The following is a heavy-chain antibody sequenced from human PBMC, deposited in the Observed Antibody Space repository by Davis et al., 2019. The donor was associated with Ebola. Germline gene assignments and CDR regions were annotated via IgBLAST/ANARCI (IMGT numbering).Heavy chain of an antibody. Sequence: PGGSLRLSCKASGYSFTSYWIAWVRQMPGKGLEWMGIIYPGDSDTRYSPSFQGQVTISADKSISTAYLQWSSLKASDTAIYYCARFPDPTTRGDYWGRGTLVTVSS. V-gene: IGHV5-51*01. CDR1: GYSFTSYW. J-gene: IGHJ4*02. CDR2: IYPGDSDT. CDR3: ARFPDPTTRGDY. D-gene: IGHD1-1*01.